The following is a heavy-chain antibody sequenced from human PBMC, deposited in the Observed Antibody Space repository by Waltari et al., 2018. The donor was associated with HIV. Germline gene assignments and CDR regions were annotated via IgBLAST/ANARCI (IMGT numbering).Heavy chain of an antibody. J-gene: IGHJ4*02. V-gene: IGHV3-9*01. D-gene: IGHD2-2*01. CDR3: AKDLGDIVVVPAALGTKAFDY. Sequence: EVKLVESGGGLVQTGRSQRLSCAVSGFTFDDYAMHWARQALGKGLEWVSGISWNSGSIGYADSVKGRVTISRDNAKNSLYLQMNSLRAEDTALYYCAKDLGDIVVVPAALGTKAFDYWGQGTLVTVSS. CDR1: GFTFDDYA. CDR2: ISWNSGSI.